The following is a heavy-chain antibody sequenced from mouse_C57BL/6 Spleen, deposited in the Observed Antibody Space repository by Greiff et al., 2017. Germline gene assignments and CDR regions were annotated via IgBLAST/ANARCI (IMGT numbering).Heavy chain of an antibody. CDR2: IDPSDSYT. V-gene: IGHV1-50*01. CDR3: ARSRATVVATRYFEV. J-gene: IGHJ1*03. Sequence: QVQLQQPGAELVKPGASVKLSCKASGYTFTSYWMQWVKQRPGQGLEWIGEIDPSDSYTNYNQKFKGKATLTVDTSSSTAYMQLSSLTSEDSAVYYCARSRATVVATRYFEVWGTGTTVTVSS. D-gene: IGHD1-1*01. CDR1: GYTFTSYW.